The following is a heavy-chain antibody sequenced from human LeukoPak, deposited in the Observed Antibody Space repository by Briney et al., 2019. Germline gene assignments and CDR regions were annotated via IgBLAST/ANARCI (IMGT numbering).Heavy chain of an antibody. V-gene: IGHV3-23*01. CDR2: IIGSGGST. Sequence: PGGSLRLSCAASGFTFNNYAMTWVRQAPGKGLEWVSTIIGSGGSTDYADSVKGRFTISRDNSKNTLYLQMNSLRAEDTAVYYCARVSRDFYSNYYYYYGMDVWGQGTTVTVSS. CDR1: GFTFNNYA. D-gene: IGHD4-11*01. CDR3: ARVSRDFYSNYYYYYGMDV. J-gene: IGHJ6*02.